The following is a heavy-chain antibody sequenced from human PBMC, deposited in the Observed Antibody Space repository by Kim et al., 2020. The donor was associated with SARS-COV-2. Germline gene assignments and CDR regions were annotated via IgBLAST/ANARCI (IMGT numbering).Heavy chain of an antibody. CDR2: IKNNGIRT. D-gene: IGHD6-19*01. J-gene: IGHJ4*02. CDR1: VGSISSNC. CDR3: ARIPDIAGWPFDF. V-gene: IGHV4-59*01. Sequence: SETLSLTCTVSVGSISSNCWTWIRQPPGKGLEWIGYIKNNGIRTKYNPSLGGRVATLVDPSKRHSSLKLTSLTAADTAVYFCARIPDIAGWPFDFGGQGIVVTVSS.